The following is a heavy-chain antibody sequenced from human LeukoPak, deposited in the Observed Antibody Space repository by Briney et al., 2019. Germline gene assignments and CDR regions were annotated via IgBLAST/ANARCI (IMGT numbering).Heavy chain of an antibody. Sequence: PSEALSLTCTVSGGSISSYYWSWIRQPPGKGLEWIGYIYYSGSTNYNPSLKSRVTISVDTSKNQFSLKLRSVTAADTAVYYCASGITGTDLDYWGQGTLVTVSS. CDR1: GGSISSYY. CDR3: ASGITGTDLDY. D-gene: IGHD1-7*01. J-gene: IGHJ4*02. V-gene: IGHV4-59*01. CDR2: IYYSGST.